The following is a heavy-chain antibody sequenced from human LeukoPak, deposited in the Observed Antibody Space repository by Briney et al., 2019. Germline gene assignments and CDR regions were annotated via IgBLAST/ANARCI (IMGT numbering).Heavy chain of an antibody. D-gene: IGHD3-22*01. CDR3: ARGRTYYYDSSGYYYVDY. CDR2: IYNSGST. Sequence: SETLSLTCTVSGGSISSYYWSWIRQPPGKGLEWIGFIYNSGSTNYNPSLKSRVTISVDTSKNQFSLKLSSVTAADTAVYYCARGRTYYYDSSGYYYVDYWGQGTLVTVSS. V-gene: IGHV4-59*01. CDR1: GGSISSYY. J-gene: IGHJ4*02.